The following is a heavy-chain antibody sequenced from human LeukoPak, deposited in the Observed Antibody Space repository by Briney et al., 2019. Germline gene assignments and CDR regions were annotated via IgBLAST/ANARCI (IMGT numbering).Heavy chain of an antibody. J-gene: IGHJ3*02. CDR2: ISGDGGST. D-gene: IGHD3-10*01. CDR3: AKELWFGELSSVAFDI. Sequence: GGSLRLSCAASGFTFDDYAMHWVRQAPGKGPEWVSLISGDGGSTYYADSVKGRFTISRDNSKNSLYLQMNSLRAEDTALYYCAKELWFGELSSVAFDIWGQGTMVTVSS. V-gene: IGHV3-43*02. CDR1: GFTFDDYA.